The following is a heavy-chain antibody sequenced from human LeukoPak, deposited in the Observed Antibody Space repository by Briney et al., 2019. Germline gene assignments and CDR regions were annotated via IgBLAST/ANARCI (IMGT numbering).Heavy chain of an antibody. V-gene: IGHV1-18*01. CDR3: ARDGRSSSWYSYYYYYMDV. J-gene: IGHJ6*03. CDR1: GYTFTSYG. CDR2: ISAYNGNT. Sequence: ASVKVSCKASGYTFTSYGISWVRQAPGQGLEWMGWISAYNGNTNYAQKLQGRVTMTTDTSTSTAYMELRSLRSDDTAVYYCARDGRSSSWYSYYYYYMDVWGKGTTVTISS. D-gene: IGHD6-13*01.